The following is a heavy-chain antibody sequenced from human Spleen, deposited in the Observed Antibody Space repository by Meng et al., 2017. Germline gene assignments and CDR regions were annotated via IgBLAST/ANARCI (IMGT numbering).Heavy chain of an antibody. V-gene: IGHV3-33*06. CDR2: IWYDGSNK. CDR3: AKKSGFTYYYAMDV. CDR1: GFTFSSYG. Sequence: GESLKISCAASGFTFSSYGMHWVRQAPGKGLEWVAVIWYDGSNKYYADSVKGRFTISRDNSKNTLYLQMNSLRAEDTAVYYCAKKSGFTYYYAMDVWGQGTTVTVSS. D-gene: IGHD3-10*01. J-gene: IGHJ6*02.